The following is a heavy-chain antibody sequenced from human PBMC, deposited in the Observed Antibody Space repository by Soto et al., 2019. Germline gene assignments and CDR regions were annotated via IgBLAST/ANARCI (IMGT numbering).Heavy chain of an antibody. V-gene: IGHV4-30-4*01. Sequence: QVQLQESGPGLVRPSQTLSLTCTVSGDSISSADYYWSWIRQTPGKGLEWIGHIFYSGTTYYNPSRKSRLTISVDPSKHHFSLMLTSVTAADTAVYYCARDLWVEPELYYYGMDVWGQGTTVTVSS. CDR3: ARDLWVEPELYYYGMDV. CDR1: GDSISSADYY. CDR2: IFYSGTT. J-gene: IGHJ6*02. D-gene: IGHD1-1*01.